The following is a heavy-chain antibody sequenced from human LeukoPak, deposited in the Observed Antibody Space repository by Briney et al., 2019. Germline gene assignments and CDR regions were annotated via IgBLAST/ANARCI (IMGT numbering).Heavy chain of an antibody. CDR3: ARGIRQVSYVLFDP. D-gene: IGHD5-18*01. V-gene: IGHV6-1*01. CDR1: GDSVSSNSAA. Sequence: SQTLSLTCALSGDSVSSNSAAWNWIRQSPSRGLEWLGRTYYRSKWYNDYAVSVKSRITINPDTSKNQFSLQLNSVTPEDTAVYYCARGIRQVSYVLFDPWGQGTLGTVSS. J-gene: IGHJ5*02. CDR2: TYYRSKWYN.